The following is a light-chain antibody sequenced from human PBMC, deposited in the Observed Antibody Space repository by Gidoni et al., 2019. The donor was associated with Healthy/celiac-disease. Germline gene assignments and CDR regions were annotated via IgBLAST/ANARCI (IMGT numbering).Light chain of an antibody. J-gene: IGKJ1*01. V-gene: IGKV3-11*01. CDR2: DAA. Sequence: TPSFLPGQIASRSCRASQSVSSFLSWYQQKPGQAPRLLIYDAANMATGIPARFSGSGSGTDFTLTISSLEPEDFAVYYCQQRSNWPPWTFGQGTKVEIK. CDR3: QQRSNWPPWT. CDR1: QSVSSF.